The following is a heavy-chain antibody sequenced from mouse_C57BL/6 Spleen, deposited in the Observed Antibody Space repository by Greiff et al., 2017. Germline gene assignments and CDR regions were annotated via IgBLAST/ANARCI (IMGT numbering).Heavy chain of an antibody. V-gene: IGHV1-69*01. CDR3: ARSGTTMVSRFDY. D-gene: IGHD2-2*01. Sequence: QVQLQQPGAELVMPGASVKLSCKASGYTFTSYWMPWVKQRPGQGLEWIGEIDPSGSYTNYNQKFKGKSTLTVDKSSSTAYMQLSSLTSEDSAVXDCARSGTTMVSRFDYWGQGTTLTVSS. CDR1: GYTFTSYW. CDR2: IDPSGSYT. J-gene: IGHJ2*01.